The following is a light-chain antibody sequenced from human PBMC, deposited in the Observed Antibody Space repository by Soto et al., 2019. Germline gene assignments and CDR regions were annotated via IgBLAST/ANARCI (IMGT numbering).Light chain of an antibody. CDR1: QSISNW. CDR3: QHYNSFSLT. CDR2: DAS. Sequence: DIQMTQSPSTLSASVGERVIVTCRASQSISNWLAWYQQKPGKAPKLLIYDASTLEGGVPSRFRGSGSGTEFTLTINNLQTDDFATYYCQHYNSFSLTFGPGTKVDIK. V-gene: IGKV1-5*01. J-gene: IGKJ1*01.